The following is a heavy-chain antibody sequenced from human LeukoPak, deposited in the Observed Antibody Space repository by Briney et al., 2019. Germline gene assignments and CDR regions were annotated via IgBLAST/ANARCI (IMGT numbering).Heavy chain of an antibody. Sequence: KPSETLSLTCTVPGGSLSSSSYYWGWIRQPPRKGPEGIGRIYFSGGTYYNPSLKSRVTISVDTSKRQFSLNLSSVTAADTAVYYCARDQTYYVSSGYYYVTYLQHWGQGILVTVSS. V-gene: IGHV4-39*07. CDR1: GGSLSSSSYY. CDR2: IYFSGGT. CDR3: ARDQTYYVSSGYYYVTYLQH. D-gene: IGHD3-22*01. J-gene: IGHJ1*01.